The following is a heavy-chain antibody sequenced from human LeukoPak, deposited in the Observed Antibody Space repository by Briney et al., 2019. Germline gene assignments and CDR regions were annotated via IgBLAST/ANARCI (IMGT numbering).Heavy chain of an antibody. CDR1: GGSISSGGYY. CDR2: IYYSGST. D-gene: IGHD6-19*01. Sequence: SETLSLTCTVSGGSISSGGYYWSWIRQHPGKGLEWIGYIYYSGSTYYNPSLKSRVTISVGTSKNQFSLKLSSVTAADTAVYYCARTPGIAVAGSFDYWGQGTLVTVSS. J-gene: IGHJ4*02. V-gene: IGHV4-31*03. CDR3: ARTPGIAVAGSFDY.